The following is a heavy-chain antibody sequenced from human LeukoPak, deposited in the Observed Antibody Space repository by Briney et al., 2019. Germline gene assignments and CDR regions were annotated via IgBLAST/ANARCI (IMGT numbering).Heavy chain of an antibody. CDR2: IYTSGST. J-gene: IGHJ2*01. V-gene: IGHV4-61*02. CDR1: GGSISSGSYY. Sequence: SQTLSLTCTVSGGSISSGSYYWSWIRQPAGKGLEWIGRIYTSGSTNYNPSLKSRVTISVDTSKNQFSLKLSSVTAADTAVYYCAREAQAMTGESGGYFDLWGRGTLVTVSS. CDR3: AREAQAMTGESGGYFDL. D-gene: IGHD3-9*01.